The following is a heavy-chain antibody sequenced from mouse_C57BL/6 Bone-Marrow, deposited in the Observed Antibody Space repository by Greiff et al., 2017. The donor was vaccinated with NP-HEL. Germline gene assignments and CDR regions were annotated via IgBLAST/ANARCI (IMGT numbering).Heavy chain of an antibody. CDR1: GFSFNTYA. Sequence: EVQLVESGGGLVQPKGSLKLSCAASGFSFNTYAMNWVRQAPGKGLEWVARIRSKSNNYATYYADSVKDRLSISRDDSESMLYLQMNNLKAEDTAMYYCVKQNLVLYYAMDYWGQGTSVTVSS. J-gene: IGHJ4*01. CDR2: IRSKSNNYAT. V-gene: IGHV10-1*01. CDR3: VKQNLVLYYAMDY.